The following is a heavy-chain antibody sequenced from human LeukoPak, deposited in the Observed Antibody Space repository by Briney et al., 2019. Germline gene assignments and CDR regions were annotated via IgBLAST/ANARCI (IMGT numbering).Heavy chain of an antibody. D-gene: IGHD2-2*01. CDR1: GYSFTGYY. Sequence: ASGKVSCKASGYSFTGYYLHWVRQAPGQGLELMGWISSNSGDTKFAQKFQGRVTMTRDTSISTAYMELSSLISDDMAVYYCARDQGDYYCTSTSCSGGAFDFWGQGTMVTVSS. CDR2: ISSNSGDT. CDR3: ARDQGDYYCTSTSCSGGAFDF. V-gene: IGHV1-2*02. J-gene: IGHJ3*01.